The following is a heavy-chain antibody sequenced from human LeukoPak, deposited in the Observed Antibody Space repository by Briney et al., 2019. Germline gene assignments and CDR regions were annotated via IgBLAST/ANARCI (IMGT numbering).Heavy chain of an antibody. CDR3: ARVCPSIFWRGMDV. J-gene: IGHJ6*02. V-gene: IGHV1-18*01. CDR1: GYTFTSYG. CDR2: ISAYNGNA. Sequence: ASVKVSCKASGYTFTSYGISWVRQAHGQGLEWMGWISAYNGNANYAQKLQGRVTMTTDTSTSTAYMELRSLRSDDTAVYYCARVCPSIFWRGMDVRGQGTTVTVCS. D-gene: IGHD3-9*01.